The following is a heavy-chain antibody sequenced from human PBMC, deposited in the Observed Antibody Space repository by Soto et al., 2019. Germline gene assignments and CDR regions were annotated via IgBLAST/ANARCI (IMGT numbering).Heavy chain of an antibody. CDR2: ISYDGSNK. CDR1: GFTFSSYA. J-gene: IGHJ4*02. Sequence: GGSLRLSCAASGFTFSSYAMHWVRQAPGKGLEWVAVISYDGSNKYYANSVKGRFTISRDNSKNTLYLQMNSLRAEDTAVYYCARDMLVAGFFDYWGQGTLVTVSS. CDR3: ARDMLVAGFFDY. V-gene: IGHV3-30-3*01. D-gene: IGHD6-19*01.